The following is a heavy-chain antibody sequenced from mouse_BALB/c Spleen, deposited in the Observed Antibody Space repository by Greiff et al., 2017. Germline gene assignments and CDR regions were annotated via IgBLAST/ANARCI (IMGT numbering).Heavy chain of an antibody. V-gene: IGHV1-63*02. CDR2: IYPGGGYT. CDR3: AYYYGSSYAMDY. CDR1: GYTFTNYW. D-gene: IGHD1-1*01. J-gene: IGHJ4*01. Sequence: VQLQQSGAELVRPGTSVKISCKASGYTFTNYWLGWVKQRPGHGLEWIGDIYPGGGYTNYNEKFKGKATLTADTSSSTTYMQLSSLTSEDSAVYFCAYYYGSSYAMDYWGQGTSVTVSS.